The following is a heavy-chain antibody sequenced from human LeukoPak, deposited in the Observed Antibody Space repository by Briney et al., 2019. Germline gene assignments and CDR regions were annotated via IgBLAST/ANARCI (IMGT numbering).Heavy chain of an antibody. J-gene: IGHJ4*02. CDR2: ISYDGSNK. D-gene: IGHD2/OR15-2a*01. CDR1: GFTFSSYA. CDR3: AKGGAGTTTLLRIDY. V-gene: IGHV3-30-3*01. Sequence: PGGSLRLSCAASGFTFSSYAMHWVRQAPGKGLEWVAVISYDGSNKYYADSVKGRFTISRDNSKNTLYLQMNSRRAEDTALYCAKGGAGTTTLLRIDYWGQGTLVTVPS.